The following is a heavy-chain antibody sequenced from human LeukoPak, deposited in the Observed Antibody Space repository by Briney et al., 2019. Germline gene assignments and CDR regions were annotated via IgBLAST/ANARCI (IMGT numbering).Heavy chain of an antibody. CDR2: IHYSGST. D-gene: IGHD6-13*01. CDR3: ASSIVATGNRPFDN. V-gene: IGHV4-59*01. Sequence: SETLSLTCTVSGGSISTYYWSWIRQPPGKGLEWIGYIHYSGSTKYNPSLKSRVTISVDTSKNQFSLKLSSVTAADTAVCYCASSIVATGNRPFDNWGQGTLVTVTS. CDR1: GGSISTYY. J-gene: IGHJ4*02.